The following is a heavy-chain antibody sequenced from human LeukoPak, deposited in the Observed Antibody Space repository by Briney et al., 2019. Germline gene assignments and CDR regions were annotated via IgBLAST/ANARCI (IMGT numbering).Heavy chain of an antibody. CDR2: ISGSGGST. Sequence: GGSLRLSCAASGFTFSSYAMSWVRQAPGKGLEWVSAISGSGGSTYYADSVKGRFTISRDNSKNTLYLQMNSLRAEDTAVYYCAKGFHYDFWSPPGYWGQGTLVTASS. D-gene: IGHD3-3*01. V-gene: IGHV3-23*01. J-gene: IGHJ4*02. CDR1: GFTFSSYA. CDR3: AKGFHYDFWSPPGY.